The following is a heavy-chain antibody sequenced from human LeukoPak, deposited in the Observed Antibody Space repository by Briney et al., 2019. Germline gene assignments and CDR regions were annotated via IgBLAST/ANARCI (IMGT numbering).Heavy chain of an antibody. CDR2: IKNKGDGGTI. CDR3: AKYYDFWSGTYPKNGFDY. D-gene: IGHD3-3*01. V-gene: IGHV3-15*01. J-gene: IGHJ4*02. CDR1: EFTFTNAW. Sequence: PGGSLRLSCAASEFTFTNAWMSWVRQAPGKGLEWVGRIKNKGDGGTIDYAAPVKGRFTISRDDSKNTLYLQMNSLKTEDTGVYYCAKYYDFWSGTYPKNGFDYWGQGTLVAVSS.